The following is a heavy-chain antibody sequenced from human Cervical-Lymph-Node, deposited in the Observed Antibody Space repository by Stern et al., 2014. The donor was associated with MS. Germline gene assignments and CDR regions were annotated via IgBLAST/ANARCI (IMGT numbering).Heavy chain of an antibody. V-gene: IGHV1-18*04. D-gene: IGHD6-13*01. CDR2: INAYNGNT. Sequence: MQLVESGAEVKKPGASVKVSCKASGYTFTSYGISWVLQAPGQGLEWMGWINAYNGNTDYAQKLQGRVTMTTDTSTSTAYMELRSLKSDDTAVYYCARSYGSSWYGLHDYWGQGTLVTVSS. CDR3: ARSYGSSWYGLHDY. J-gene: IGHJ4*02. CDR1: GYTFTSYG.